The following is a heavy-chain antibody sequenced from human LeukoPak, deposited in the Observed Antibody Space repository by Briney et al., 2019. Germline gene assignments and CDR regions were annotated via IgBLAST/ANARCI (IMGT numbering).Heavy chain of an antibody. Sequence: PGGSLRLSCIASGFVFSRDSMNWVRRAPGKGLEWVAHISEAIYYADSVQGRFTISRDNAKNSLYLQMSNLRAEDTAMYYCVREVGRPKTFYFDSWGRGTPVTVSS. CDR3: VREVGRPKTFYFDS. D-gene: IGHD3-16*01. CDR2: ISEAI. J-gene: IGHJ4*02. CDR1: GFVFSRDS. V-gene: IGHV3-48*04.